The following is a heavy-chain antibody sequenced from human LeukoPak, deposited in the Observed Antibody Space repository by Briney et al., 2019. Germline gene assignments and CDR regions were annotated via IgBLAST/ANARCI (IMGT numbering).Heavy chain of an antibody. V-gene: IGHV4-31*03. J-gene: IGHJ6*02. CDR2: IYYRGRT. CDR1: GGSISSGGYY. Sequence: PSQTLSHTRSVSGGSISSGGYYWTWLRQHPGNGLEWIGYIYYRGRTYHNPSLKSRVTISVDTSKNQLSLKINSVTAADTAVYYCARGTYNWNNGDYHNYGIDVWGQGTTVTVAS. D-gene: IGHD1/OR15-1a*01. CDR3: ARGTYNWNNGDYHNYGIDV.